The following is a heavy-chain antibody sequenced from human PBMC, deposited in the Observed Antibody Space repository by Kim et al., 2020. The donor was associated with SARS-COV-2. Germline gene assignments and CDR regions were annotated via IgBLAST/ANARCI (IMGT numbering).Heavy chain of an antibody. J-gene: IGHJ4*02. CDR3: TRVMVVAATFLAFDY. D-gene: IGHD2-15*01. Sequence: GGSLRLSCTASGFTFGDYAMSWFRQAPGKGLEWVGFIRSKAYGGTTEYAASVKGRFTISRDDSKSIAYLQMNSLKTEDTAVYYCTRVMVVAATFLAFDYWGQGTLVTVSS. CDR1: GFTFGDYA. V-gene: IGHV3-49*03. CDR2: IRSKAYGGTT.